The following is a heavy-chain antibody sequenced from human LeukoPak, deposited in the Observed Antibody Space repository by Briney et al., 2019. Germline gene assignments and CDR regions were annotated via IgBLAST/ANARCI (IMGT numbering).Heavy chain of an antibody. CDR2: IWYDGGKK. Sequence: SGGSLRLSCAASGFTFSSSGMRWVRRAPGKGLEWVAVIWYDGGKKYYADSVKGRFTISRDNSKNTLYLQMNSVRAEDTAVYYCARGKNYHLDEWGQGTLVTVSS. J-gene: IGHJ4*02. CDR1: GFTFSSSG. CDR3: ARGKNYHLDE. D-gene: IGHD1-7*01. V-gene: IGHV3-33*01.